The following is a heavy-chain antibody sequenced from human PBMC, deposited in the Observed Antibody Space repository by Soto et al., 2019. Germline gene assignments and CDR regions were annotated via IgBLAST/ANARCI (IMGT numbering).Heavy chain of an antibody. J-gene: IGHJ3*01. CDR2: LAWNGGSI. CDR1: GFTFDAYP. Sequence: SLRLSCAASGFTFDAYPMHWVRQAPGKGLEWVAGLAWNGGSIGYADSVKGRFTISRDNAKNSLYLQMNSLRAEDTAFYYCVKYDDFDFWGQGTKVTVS. V-gene: IGHV3-9*01. CDR3: VKYDDFDF.